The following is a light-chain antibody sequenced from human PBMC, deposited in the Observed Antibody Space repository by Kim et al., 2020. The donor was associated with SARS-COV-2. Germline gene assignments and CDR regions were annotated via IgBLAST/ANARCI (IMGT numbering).Light chain of an antibody. Sequence: PGLTARMSCGGNNIGGHSVHWYQKKPGQAAELVMYYDSERPSGIPERFSGSKSANTAYLTISRGEAGDEADYYCQVWDTATDHYVFGTGTKVTVL. CDR1: NIGGHS. CDR3: QVWDTATDHYV. J-gene: IGLJ1*01. V-gene: IGLV3-21*01. CDR2: YDS.